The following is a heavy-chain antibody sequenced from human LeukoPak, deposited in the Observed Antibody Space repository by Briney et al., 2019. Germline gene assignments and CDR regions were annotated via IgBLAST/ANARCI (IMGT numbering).Heavy chain of an antibody. D-gene: IGHD1-26*01. CDR3: ASDQTRVGATPYYFDY. CDR1: GGSISSYY. J-gene: IGHJ4*02. Sequence: SETLSLTCTVSGGSISSYYWSWIRQPAGKGLEWIGRIYTSGSTNYNPSLKSRVTMSVDTSKNQFSLKLSSVTAADTAVYYCASDQTRVGATPYYFDYWGQGTLVTVSS. V-gene: IGHV4-4*07. CDR2: IYTSGST.